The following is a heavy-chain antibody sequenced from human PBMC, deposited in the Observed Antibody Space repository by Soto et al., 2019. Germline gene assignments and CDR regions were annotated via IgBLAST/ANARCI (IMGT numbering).Heavy chain of an antibody. CDR3: ARRRGALRILYYYGMDV. J-gene: IGHJ6*02. V-gene: IGHV4-61*01. Sequence: SETLSLTCTVSGGSVSSSSYYWSWIRQPPGKGLEWIGYVSHSGSTNYNPSLKSRLIISIDTSNNQFSLKLTSVTAADTGVYFCARRRGALRILYYYGMDVWGQGTTVTVSS. D-gene: IGHD1-26*01. CDR2: VSHSGST. CDR1: GGSVSSSSYY.